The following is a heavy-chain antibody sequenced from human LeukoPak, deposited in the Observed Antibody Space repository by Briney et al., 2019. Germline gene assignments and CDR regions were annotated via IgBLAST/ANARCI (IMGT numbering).Heavy chain of an antibody. CDR2: IYYSGST. D-gene: IGHD3-22*01. Sequence: PSETLSLTCTVSGGSISSGGYYWSWIRQHPGKGLEWIGYIYYSGSTYYNPSLKSRVTISVDTSKNQFSLKLSSVTAADTAVYYCARDLHDSSGYYDYWGQGTLVTVSS. CDR3: ARDLHDSSGYYDY. J-gene: IGHJ4*02. V-gene: IGHV4-31*03. CDR1: GGSISSGGYY.